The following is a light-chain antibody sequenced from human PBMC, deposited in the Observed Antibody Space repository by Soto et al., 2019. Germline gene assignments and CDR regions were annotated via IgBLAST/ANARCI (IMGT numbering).Light chain of an antibody. CDR2: DAS. CDR1: QSVSSY. CDR3: KQRSNWPT. Sequence: EIVLTQSPATLSLSPGERATLSCRASQSVSSYLAWYQQKPGQAPRLLIYDASNRATGIPARFSGSGSGTDFTLTSSSLEPEDFAVYYCKQRSNWPTFGQETRLEIK. J-gene: IGKJ5*01. V-gene: IGKV3-11*01.